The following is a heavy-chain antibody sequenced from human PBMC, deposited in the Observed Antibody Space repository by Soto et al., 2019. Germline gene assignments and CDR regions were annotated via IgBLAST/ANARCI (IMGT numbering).Heavy chain of an antibody. CDR2: LYYGRSA. CDR3: XXXXXXVVPEY. J-gene: IGHJ4*02. CDR1: GDSISSYY. V-gene: IGHV4-59*01. Sequence: QVQLQESGPGLVKPSETLSLTCAVSGDSISSYYCMWIRQPPGKGLESIGYLYYGRSANYNPSLKSRVTLSVDTSTNQCSLTLSSMTAADTXXXXXXXXXXXVVPEYWGQGTLVTVSS. D-gene: IGHD3-22*01.